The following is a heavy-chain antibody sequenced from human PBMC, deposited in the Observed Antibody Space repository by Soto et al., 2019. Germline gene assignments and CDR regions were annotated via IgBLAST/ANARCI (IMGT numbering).Heavy chain of an antibody. D-gene: IGHD3-22*01. Sequence: SETLSLTCAVSGYSISSGCYWGWIRQPPGKGLEWIGSIYHSGSTDYNPSLKSRVTISVDTSKNQFSLKLSSVTAADTAVYHCARGVDSSGYYPWPSYYFDYWGQGTLVTVSS. CDR2: IYHSGST. V-gene: IGHV4-38-2*01. CDR3: ARGVDSSGYYPWPSYYFDY. CDR1: GYSISSGCY. J-gene: IGHJ4*02.